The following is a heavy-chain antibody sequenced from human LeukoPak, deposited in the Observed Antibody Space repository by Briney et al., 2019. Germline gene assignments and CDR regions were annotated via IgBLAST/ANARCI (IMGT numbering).Heavy chain of an antibody. Sequence: ASVKVSCKASGYTFTDYYIHWVRQAPGQGLEWMGWINPNSGGTNYAQKFQGRVTMTEDTSTDTAYMELSSLRSEDTAVYYCATLDHYDILTGSTQAVKWGQGTLVTVSS. V-gene: IGHV1-2*02. D-gene: IGHD3-9*01. CDR1: GYTFTDYY. J-gene: IGHJ4*02. CDR3: ATLDHYDILTGSTQAVK. CDR2: INPNSGGT.